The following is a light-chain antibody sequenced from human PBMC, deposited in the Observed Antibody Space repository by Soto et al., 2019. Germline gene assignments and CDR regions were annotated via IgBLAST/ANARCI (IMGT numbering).Light chain of an antibody. CDR1: QSISSW. V-gene: IGKV1-5*01. CDR3: QKKNRHAWT. Sequence: DIQITQSPSTLSASVRDRVTNTCRASQSISSWLAWYKQKPGKATKLLIYDASSLESGVPSRFIGSGSGKEFILTISSLQPDEFDTYYCQKKNRHAWTFGQGSK. CDR2: DAS. J-gene: IGKJ1*01.